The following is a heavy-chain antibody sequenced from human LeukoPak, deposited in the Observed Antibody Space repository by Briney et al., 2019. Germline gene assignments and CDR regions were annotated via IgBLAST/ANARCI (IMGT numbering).Heavy chain of an antibody. CDR3: ARESEYQLDTTWYYYYYMDV. D-gene: IGHD2-2*01. CDR1: GFNFSSYS. Sequence: PGGSLRLSCAASGFNFSSYSMNWVRQAPGKGLEWVSYISSSSSTIYYADSVKGRFTISRDNAKNSLYLQMNSLRAENTAVYYCARESEYQLDTTWYYYYYMDVWGKGTTVTVSS. V-gene: IGHV3-48*01. CDR2: ISSSSSTI. J-gene: IGHJ6*03.